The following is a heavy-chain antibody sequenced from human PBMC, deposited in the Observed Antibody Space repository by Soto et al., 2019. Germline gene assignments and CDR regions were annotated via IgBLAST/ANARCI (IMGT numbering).Heavy chain of an antibody. Sequence: QVQLQESGPGLVKPSETLSLTCTVSGGSISSYYWSWIRQPPGTGLEWIGYIYYSGSTNYNPSLQSRVTISVDTSKNLFSLKLSSVTAADTAGYFCARARLGFTLIADAFDIWGQGTMVTVSS. J-gene: IGHJ3*02. CDR3: ARARLGFTLIADAFDI. CDR1: GGSISSYY. CDR2: IYYSGST. D-gene: IGHD3-16*01. V-gene: IGHV4-59*01.